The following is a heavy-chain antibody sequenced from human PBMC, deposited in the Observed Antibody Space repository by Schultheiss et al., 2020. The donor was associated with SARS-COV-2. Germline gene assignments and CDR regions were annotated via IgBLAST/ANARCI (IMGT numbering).Heavy chain of an antibody. CDR3: ARVDAYSAYTFDY. J-gene: IGHJ4*02. CDR1: GFTFSAYI. Sequence: GGSLRLSCAASGFTFSAYIMTWVRQAPGKGLEWVSSISSSSGVISYADSVKGRFTISRDNAKNSLYLQMSSLRAEDTAVYYCARVDAYSAYTFDYWGQGALVTVSS. CDR2: ISSSSGVI. V-gene: IGHV3-21*01. D-gene: IGHD4-11*01.